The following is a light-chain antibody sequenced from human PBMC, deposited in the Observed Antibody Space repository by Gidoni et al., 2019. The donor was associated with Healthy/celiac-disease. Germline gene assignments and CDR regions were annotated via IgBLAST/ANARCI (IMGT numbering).Light chain of an antibody. CDR3: QQSYSTLMCS. CDR2: AAS. Sequence: DIQMTQSPSSLSASVGDRVTITCRTSQSISSYLNWYQQKPGKAPKLLIYAASSLQSGVPSRFSGSGSGTDGTLTISSRQPEDFATYYCQQSYSTLMCSFGQGTKLEIK. V-gene: IGKV1-39*01. CDR1: QSISSY. J-gene: IGKJ2*04.